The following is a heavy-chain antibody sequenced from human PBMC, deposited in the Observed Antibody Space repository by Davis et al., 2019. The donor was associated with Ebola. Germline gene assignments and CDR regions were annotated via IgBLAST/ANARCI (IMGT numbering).Heavy chain of an antibody. CDR1: GYTFTDYY. D-gene: IGHD2-2*01. V-gene: IGHV1-2*02. CDR3: ARGARTRSPYNWFDS. Sequence: AASVKVSCKTSGYTFTDYYIHWVRQAPGQGLEWMGWINPDSGGSDYAQQFQGRVTLTRDTSIATAYMELRGLKSDDTAMFYCARGARTRSPYNWFDSWGQGTLVTVSS. CDR2: INPDSGGS. J-gene: IGHJ5*01.